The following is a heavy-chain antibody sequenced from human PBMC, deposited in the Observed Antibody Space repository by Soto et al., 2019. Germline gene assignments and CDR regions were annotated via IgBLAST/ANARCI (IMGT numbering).Heavy chain of an antibody. CDR2: IKSKTDGGTT. V-gene: IGHV3-15*01. J-gene: IGHJ4*02. CDR1: GFTFSNAW. CDR3: TTVDMITFGGDYSLLYDY. Sequence: EVQLVESGGGLVKPGGSLRLSCAASGFTFSNAWMSWVRQAPGKGLEWVGRIKSKTDGGTTDYAAPVKGRFTISRDDSKNTRYLQMNSLKTEDTAVYYCTTVDMITFGGDYSLLYDYWGQGTLVTVSS. D-gene: IGHD3-16*01.